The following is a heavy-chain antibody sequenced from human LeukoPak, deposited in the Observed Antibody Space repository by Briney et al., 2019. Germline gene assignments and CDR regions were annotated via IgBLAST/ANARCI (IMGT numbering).Heavy chain of an antibody. J-gene: IGHJ4*02. CDR1: GGSFSGYY. CDR3: ARDPATALTRFKFDY. Sequence: SETLSLTCAVYGGSFSGYYWSWIRQPPGKGLEWIGEINHSGSTNYNPSLKSRVTISVDTSKNQFSLKLSSVTAADTAVYYCARDPATALTRFKFDYWGQGTLVTVSS. CDR2: INHSGST. V-gene: IGHV4-34*01. D-gene: IGHD3-10*02.